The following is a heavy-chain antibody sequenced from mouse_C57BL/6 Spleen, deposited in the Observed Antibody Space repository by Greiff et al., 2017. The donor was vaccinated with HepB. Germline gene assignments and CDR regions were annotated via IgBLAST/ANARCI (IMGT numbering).Heavy chain of an antibody. CDR3: AIYDSNYEAMDD. Sequence: QVQLQQPGAELVKPGASVKVSCKASGYTFTGYWMHWVKQRPGQGLEWIGRIHPSDSDTNYNQTFKGKATLTVDKSSSTADMKLSSLTSEDSAVYYYAIYDSNYEAMDDWGKGTTVTVSS. CDR2: IHPSDSDT. D-gene: IGHD2-5*01. V-gene: IGHV1-74*01. CDR1: GYTFTGYW. J-gene: IGHJ4*01.